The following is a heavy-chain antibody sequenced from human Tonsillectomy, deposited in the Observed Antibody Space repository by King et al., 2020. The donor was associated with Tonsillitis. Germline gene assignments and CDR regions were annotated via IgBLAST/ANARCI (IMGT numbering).Heavy chain of an antibody. CDR1: GFTFSSYW. V-gene: IGHV3-7*03. CDR2: IKQDGSEK. J-gene: IGHJ3*02. Sequence: EVQLVESGGGLVQPGGSLRLSCAASGFTFSSYWMSWVRQAPGKGLEWVANIKQDGSEKYYVDSVKGRFTISRDNAKNSLYLQMNSLRAEDTAVYYCAREREQWSLDAFDIWGQGTMVTVSS. CDR3: AREREQWSLDAFDI. D-gene: IGHD6-19*01.